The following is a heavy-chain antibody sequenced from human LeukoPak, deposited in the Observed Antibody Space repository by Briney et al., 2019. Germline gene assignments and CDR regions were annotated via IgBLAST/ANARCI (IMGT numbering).Heavy chain of an antibody. CDR1: GFTFSSYA. D-gene: IGHD4-23*01. J-gene: IGHJ4*02. CDR3: ARDRGYSTFDY. V-gene: IGHV3-30*01. Sequence: PGRSLRLSCAVSGFTFSSYAMHWVRQAPGKGLEWVAVISYDGSNKYYADSVKGRFTISRDNTKNTLYLQMNSLRAEDTAVYYCARDRGYSTFDYWGQGTLVTVAS. CDR2: ISYDGSNK.